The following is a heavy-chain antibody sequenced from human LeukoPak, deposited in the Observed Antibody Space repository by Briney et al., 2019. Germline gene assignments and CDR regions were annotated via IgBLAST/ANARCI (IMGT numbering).Heavy chain of an antibody. CDR3: ARQSIAAPIANYYYYYGMDV. CDR1: GGSISSYY. Sequence: PSETLSLTCTVSGGSISSYYWSWIRQPPGKGLEWIGYIYYSGSTNYNPSLKSRVTISVDTSKNQFSLKLSSVTAADTAVYYCARQSIAAPIANYYYYYGMDVWGQGTTVTASS. CDR2: IYYSGST. J-gene: IGHJ6*02. D-gene: IGHD6-6*01. V-gene: IGHV4-59*08.